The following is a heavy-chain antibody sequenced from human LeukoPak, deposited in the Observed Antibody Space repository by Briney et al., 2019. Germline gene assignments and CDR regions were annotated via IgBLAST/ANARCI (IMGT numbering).Heavy chain of an antibody. CDR2: IYTSGSN. Sequence: PSQTLSLTCTVSGGSISSGSYYWSWIRQPAGKGLEWIGRIYTSGSNNYNPSLKSRVTISVDTSKNQFSLKLSSVTAADTAVYYCARDYYDSSGYYFYWGQGTLVTVSS. CDR3: ARDYYDSSGYYFY. D-gene: IGHD3-22*01. CDR1: GGSISSGSYY. V-gene: IGHV4-61*02. J-gene: IGHJ4*02.